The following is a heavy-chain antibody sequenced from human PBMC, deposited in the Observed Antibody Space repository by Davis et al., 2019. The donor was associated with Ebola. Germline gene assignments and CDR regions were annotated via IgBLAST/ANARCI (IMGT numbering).Heavy chain of an antibody. CDR3: VRLAGLVQGIDY. Sequence: GESLKISCKASGYTLTNTYIAWVRQLPGKGLEWMGAIYPGDSHGIYSPSFQGQVTISADKSISTAYLQWTSLKASDTAMYYCVRLAGLVQGIDYWGRGTLVSVSS. D-gene: IGHD3/OR15-3a*01. CDR2: IYPGDSHG. J-gene: IGHJ4*02. CDR1: GYTLTNTY. V-gene: IGHV5-51*01.